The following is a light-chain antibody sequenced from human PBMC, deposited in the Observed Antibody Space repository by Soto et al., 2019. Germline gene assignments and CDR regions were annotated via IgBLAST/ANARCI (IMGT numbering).Light chain of an antibody. Sequence: EIVMTQSPAALSVSPGERATLSCRASQSVSSNLAWYQQKPGQAPRLLIYGASARATGIPARFSGSGSGTKFTLPISGRQSAEFLVYYCQQYNSWPPLTFGGGTKVEIK. J-gene: IGKJ4*01. CDR3: QQYNSWPPLT. CDR1: QSVSSN. V-gene: IGKV3-15*01. CDR2: GAS.